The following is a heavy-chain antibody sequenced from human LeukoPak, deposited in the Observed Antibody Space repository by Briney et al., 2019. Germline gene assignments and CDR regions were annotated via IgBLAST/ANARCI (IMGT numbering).Heavy chain of an antibody. Sequence: SETLSLTCPVSGCSISSSSYYWGWIRQPPGKGLEWIGSIYYSGSTYYNPSLKSRVAISVDTPKNQFPLKLSSVTAADTAVYYCARQGPQYGMDVWGQGTTVTVSS. J-gene: IGHJ6*02. V-gene: IGHV4-39*01. CDR2: IYYSGST. CDR1: GCSISSSSYY. CDR3: ARQGPQYGMDV.